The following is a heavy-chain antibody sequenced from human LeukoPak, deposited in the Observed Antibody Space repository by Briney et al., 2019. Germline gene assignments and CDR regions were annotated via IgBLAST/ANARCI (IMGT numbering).Heavy chain of an antibody. CDR3: ATTYCTNGVCYPFDY. CDR1: GFTFSTFP. V-gene: IGHV3-23*01. J-gene: IGHJ4*02. Sequence: GGSLRLSCQASGFTFSTFPMSWVRQAPGKGLEWVSAISDSGGSTCYADSVKGRFTISRDNSKNTLYLQMNSLRAEDTAVYYCATTYCTNGVCYPFDYWGQGTLVTVSS. D-gene: IGHD2-8*01. CDR2: ISDSGGST.